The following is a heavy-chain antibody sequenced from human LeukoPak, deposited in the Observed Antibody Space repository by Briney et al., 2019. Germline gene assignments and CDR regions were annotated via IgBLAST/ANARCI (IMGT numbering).Heavy chain of an antibody. J-gene: IGHJ4*02. D-gene: IGHD1-20*01. CDR2: ISSSSSYI. CDR1: GFTFSSYA. V-gene: IGHV3-21*01. Sequence: GGSLRLSCAASGFTFSSYAMSWVRQAPGKGLEWVSSISSSSSYIYYADSVKGRFTISRDNAKNSLYLQMNSLRAEDTAVYYCARDQHNWNADYWGQGTLVTVSS. CDR3: ARDQHNWNADY.